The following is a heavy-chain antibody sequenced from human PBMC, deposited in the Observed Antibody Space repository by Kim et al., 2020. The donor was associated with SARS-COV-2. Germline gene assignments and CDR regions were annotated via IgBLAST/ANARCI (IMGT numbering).Heavy chain of an antibody. V-gene: IGHV3-11*03. D-gene: IGHD1-1*01. CDR1: GFTFSDFF. CDR3: AVGNWKLDN. J-gene: IGHJ4*02. Sequence: GGSLRISCTTSGFTFSDFFMSWIRQAPGKGLEWVSYISPSSDYTTYADSVKGRFTISRDNAKDSLYLEISSLRVKDTAVYYFAVGNWKLDNWDQGSLVTVSS. CDR2: ISPSSDYT.